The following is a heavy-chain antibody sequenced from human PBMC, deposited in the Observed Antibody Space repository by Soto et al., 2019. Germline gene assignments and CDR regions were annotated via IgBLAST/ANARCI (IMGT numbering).Heavy chain of an antibody. D-gene: IGHD1-26*01. CDR3: AKATGKVGATTPPLGFDY. CDR1: GFTFSSYA. J-gene: IGHJ4*02. V-gene: IGHV3-23*01. CDR2: ISGSGGST. Sequence: PGGSLRLSCAASGFTFSSYAMSWVRQAPGKGLEWVSAISGSGGSTYYADSVKGRFTISRDNSKNTLYLQMNSLRAEDTAVYYCAKATGKVGATTPPLGFDYWGQGTLVTVSS.